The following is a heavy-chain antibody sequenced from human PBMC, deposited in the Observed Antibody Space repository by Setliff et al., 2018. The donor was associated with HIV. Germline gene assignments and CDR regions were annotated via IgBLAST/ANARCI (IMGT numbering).Heavy chain of an antibody. CDR3: ARGGDRMQIWSRFPFDI. Sequence: GASVKVSCKASGDAFTGYYIHWVRQAPGQGLEWMGWISTNTGSPTYAQGFTRRFVFSLDPSVRTAYLQITGLKAEDTAVYYCARGGDRMQIWSRFPFDIWGQGTMVTVSS. V-gene: IGHV7-4-1*02. D-gene: IGHD3-10*01. CDR2: ISTNTGSP. J-gene: IGHJ3*02. CDR1: GDAFTGYY.